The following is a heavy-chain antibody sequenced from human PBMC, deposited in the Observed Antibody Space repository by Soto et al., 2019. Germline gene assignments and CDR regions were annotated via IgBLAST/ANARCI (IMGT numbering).Heavy chain of an antibody. D-gene: IGHD3-10*01. CDR3: ARAFGSPDH. CDR2: ISSGSSAI. J-gene: IGHJ4*02. CDR1: GFTFSDFY. V-gene: IGHV3-11*01. Sequence: QVQLVESGGGSVKPGGSLRLSCTASGFTFSDFYMSWIRQAPGKGLEWVAYISSGSSAIYYADSVKGRFTISRDNAKNSLYLQMNSLRTEDTAVYYCARAFGSPDHWGQGTLVTVSS.